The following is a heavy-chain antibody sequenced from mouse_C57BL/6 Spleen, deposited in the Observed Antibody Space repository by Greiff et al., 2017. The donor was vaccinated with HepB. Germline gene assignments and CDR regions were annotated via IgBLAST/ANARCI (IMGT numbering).Heavy chain of an antibody. CDR3: ARSPPYDSSSDWDFDV. V-gene: IGHV7-3*01. CDR1: GFTFTDYY. J-gene: IGHJ1*03. Sequence: DVMLVESGGGLVQPGGSLSLSCAASGFTFTDYYMSWVRQPPGKALEWLGFIRNKANGYTTEYSASVKGRFTISRDNFQSILYLQMNALRAEDSATYYCARSPPYDSSSDWDFDVWGTGTTVTVSS. CDR2: IRNKANGYTT. D-gene: IGHD1-1*01.